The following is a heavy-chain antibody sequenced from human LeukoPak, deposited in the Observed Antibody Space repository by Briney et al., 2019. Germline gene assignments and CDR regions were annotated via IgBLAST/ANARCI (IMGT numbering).Heavy chain of an antibody. D-gene: IGHD6-6*01. CDR3: ARGSSSYYFDY. J-gene: IGHJ4*02. V-gene: IGHV4-4*07. CDR1: GGSISSYY. Sequence: PSETLSLTCNVSGGSISSYYWSWIRQPAGKGLEWLGRIYSSGSTNYNPSLKSRVTMSVDTSKNQFSLKLNSVSAADTAVYYCARGSSSYYFDYWGQGTLVIVSS. CDR2: IYSSGST.